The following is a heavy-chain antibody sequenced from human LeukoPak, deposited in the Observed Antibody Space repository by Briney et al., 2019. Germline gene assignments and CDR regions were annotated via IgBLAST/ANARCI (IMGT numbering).Heavy chain of an antibody. D-gene: IGHD3-22*01. CDR1: GYTFTSYG. CDR2: ISTYNGNT. J-gene: IGHJ4*02. V-gene: IGHV1-18*01. Sequence: ASVTVSCKASGYTFTSYGSSWVRQAPGQGLEWMGWISTYNGNTNYVQNFRGRVTMTTDTSTSTAYMEMRSLRSDDTAVYYCAREDSSGYHFDYWGQGTLVTVSS. CDR3: AREDSSGYHFDY.